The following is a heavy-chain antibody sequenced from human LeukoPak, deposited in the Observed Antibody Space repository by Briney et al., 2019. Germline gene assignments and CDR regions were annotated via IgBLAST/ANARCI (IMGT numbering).Heavy chain of an antibody. CDR1: GYTFTSYA. CDR2: INTNTGNP. Sequence: ASVKVSCKASGYTFTSYATNWVRQAPGQGLEWMGWINTNTGNPTYAQGFTGRFVFSLDTSVSTAYLQISSLKAEDTAVYYCARDGPHGYVYYGMDVWGQGTTVTVSS. V-gene: IGHV7-4-1*02. J-gene: IGHJ6*02. D-gene: IGHD5-18*01. CDR3: ARDGPHGYVYYGMDV.